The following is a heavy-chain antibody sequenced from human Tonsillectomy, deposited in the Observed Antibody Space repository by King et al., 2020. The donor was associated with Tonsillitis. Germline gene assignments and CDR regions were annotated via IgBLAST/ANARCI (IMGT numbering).Heavy chain of an antibody. D-gene: IGHD3-16*01. CDR1: GFTFRSYG. J-gene: IGHJ6*02. CDR3: ARGFGKRGSNQYAIDV. V-gene: IGHV3-33*05. Sequence: VQLVESGGGVVKPGRSLRLSCAASGFTFRSYGMHWVRQAPGQGLEWVAFISYDGSNKYYPDSVKGRFTISRDNSKNTLYLQMNSLRAEDTALYYCARGFGKRGSNQYAIDVWGQGTTVTVSS. CDR2: ISYDGSNK.